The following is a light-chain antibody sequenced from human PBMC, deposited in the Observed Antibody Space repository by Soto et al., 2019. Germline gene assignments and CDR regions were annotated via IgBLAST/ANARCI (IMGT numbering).Light chain of an antibody. CDR2: AAS. V-gene: IGKV1-5*01. CDR3: QQYHTDWT. J-gene: IGKJ1*01. Sequence: IPMTQSPSTLSASVGDTVTITCRASESIDNWLAWYQQKPGKAPKLLIFAASTLIRGVPSRFSGRGSGTEFTLTISSRQVDDYATFYCQQYHTDWTFGQGTKVEI. CDR1: ESIDNW.